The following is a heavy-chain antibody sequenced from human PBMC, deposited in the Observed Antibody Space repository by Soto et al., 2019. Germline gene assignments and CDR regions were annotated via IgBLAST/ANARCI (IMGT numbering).Heavy chain of an antibody. CDR2: IYYSGST. CDR1: GGSISSSSYY. J-gene: IGHJ5*02. D-gene: IGHD3-22*01. V-gene: IGHV4-39*01. Sequence: SETLSLTCTVSGGSISSSSYYWGWIRQPPGKGLEWIGSIYYSGSTYYNPSLKSRVTISVDTSKNQFSLKLSSVTAADTAVYYCARTPDYYDSSGYPIPWFDPWGQGTLVTVSS. CDR3: ARTPDYYDSSGYPIPWFDP.